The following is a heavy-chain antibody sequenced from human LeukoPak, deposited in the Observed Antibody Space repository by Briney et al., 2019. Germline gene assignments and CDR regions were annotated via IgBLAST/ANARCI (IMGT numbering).Heavy chain of an antibody. D-gene: IGHD6-19*01. CDR3: ARAEQWLVNYRAFDI. J-gene: IGHJ3*02. CDR1: GGTFSSYA. V-gene: IGHV1-69*05. CDR2: FITIFGTA. Sequence: SVKVSCKASGGTFSSYAISWVRQAPGQGLEWMGGFITIFGTANYAQKFQGRVTITTDESTSTAYMELSSLRSEDTAVYYCARAEQWLVNYRAFDIWGQGTMVTVSS.